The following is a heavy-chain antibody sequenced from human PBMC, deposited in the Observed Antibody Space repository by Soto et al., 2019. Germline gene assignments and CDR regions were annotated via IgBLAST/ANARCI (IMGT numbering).Heavy chain of an antibody. CDR3: ACHGYYSYYFDY. J-gene: IGHJ4*02. CDR2: IYSGGST. CDR1: VFTVSSNY. V-gene: IGHV3-66*04. Sequence: EVQLVEAGGGLVQPGGSLRLSCAASVFTVSSNYMSWVRQAPGKGLEWVSVIYSGGSTYYADSVKGRFTISRDNSKNTLYLQMNSLRAEDTAVYYCACHGYYSYYFDYWGQGTLVTVSS. D-gene: IGHD3-22*01.